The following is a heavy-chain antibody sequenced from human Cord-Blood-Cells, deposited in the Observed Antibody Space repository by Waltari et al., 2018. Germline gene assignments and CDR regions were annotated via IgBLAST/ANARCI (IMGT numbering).Heavy chain of an antibody. CDR3: AKDTDIVVVVAAIPVGGMDV. J-gene: IGHJ6*02. Sequence: EVQLVESGGGLVQPGGSLRLSCAASGFTFSSYAMSWVRQAPGKGLEWVSAIRGGGGSTYSADSVKGRFTISRDNSKNTLYLQMNSLRAEDTAVYYCAKDTDIVVVVAAIPVGGMDVWGQGTTVTVSS. CDR2: IRGGGGST. V-gene: IGHV3-23*04. D-gene: IGHD2-15*01. CDR1: GFTFSSYA.